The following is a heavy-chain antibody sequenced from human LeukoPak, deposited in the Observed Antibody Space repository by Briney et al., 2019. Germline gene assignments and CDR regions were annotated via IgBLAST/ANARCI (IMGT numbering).Heavy chain of an antibody. D-gene: IGHD6-19*01. CDR2: ISSSSSYI. J-gene: IGHJ4*02. V-gene: IGHV3-21*01. CDR3: ARVSSGWSVRGYFDC. Sequence: GGSLRLSRAASGFTFSSYSMNWVRQAPGKGLEWVSSISSSSSYIYYADSVKGRFTISRDNAKNSLYLQMNSLRTEDTAVYYCARVSSGWSVRGYFDCWGQGTLVTVSS. CDR1: GFTFSSYS.